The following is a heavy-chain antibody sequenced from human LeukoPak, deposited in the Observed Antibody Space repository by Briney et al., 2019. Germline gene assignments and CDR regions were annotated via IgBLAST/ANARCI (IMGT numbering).Heavy chain of an antibody. J-gene: IGHJ4*02. V-gene: IGHV3-30-3*02. CDR2: ISYDGSNK. D-gene: IGHD6-6*01. CDR3: MKPPGPGSY. Sequence: PGGSLRLSCAASGFTFSSYAMHWVRQAPGKGLEWVAVISYDGSNKYYADSVKGRFTISRDNSKNTLYLQLNSLRAEGTAVYYCMKPPGPGSYWGQGTLVTVSS. CDR1: GFTFSSYA.